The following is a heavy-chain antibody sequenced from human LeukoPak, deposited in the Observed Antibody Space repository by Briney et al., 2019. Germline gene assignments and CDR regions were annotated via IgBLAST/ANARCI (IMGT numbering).Heavy chain of an antibody. Sequence: TGRSLRLSCTSSGFSFGDYSMTWVRQAPGKGLEWVGFIRSKAYGGTTEYAASVKGRFTISRDDSKSIAYLQMNSLKTEDTAVYHCASRSGRQWLPYFDYWGQGTLVTVSS. V-gene: IGHV3-49*04. CDR1: GFSFGDYS. CDR3: ASRSGRQWLPYFDY. J-gene: IGHJ4*02. CDR2: IRSKAYGGTT. D-gene: IGHD1-26*01.